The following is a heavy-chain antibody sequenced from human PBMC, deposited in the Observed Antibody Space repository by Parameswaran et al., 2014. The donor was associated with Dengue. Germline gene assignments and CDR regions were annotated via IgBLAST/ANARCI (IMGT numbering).Heavy chain of an antibody. CDR3: ARGSYDYVWGSYRPFYYFDY. D-gene: IGHD3-16*02. CDR2: INHSGST. J-gene: IGHJ4*02. Sequence: RWIRQPPGKGLEWIGEINHSGSTNYNPSLKSRVTISVDTSKNQFSLKLSSVTAADTAVYYCARGSYDYVWGSYRPFYYFDYWGQGTLVTVSS. V-gene: IGHV4-34*01.